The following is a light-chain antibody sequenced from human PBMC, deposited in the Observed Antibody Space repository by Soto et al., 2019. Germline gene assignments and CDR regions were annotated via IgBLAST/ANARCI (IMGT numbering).Light chain of an antibody. CDR3: NSYTTMNTYV. J-gene: IGLJ1*01. Sequence: QSALTQPASVSGSPGQSITISCTGSSTDVGAYNYVSWYQQYPGQAPNLLIYEVSRRPSGFSHRFSGSKSVNTASLTISGLQAEDEAHNYCNSYTTMNTYVFGTGTKVTVL. CDR2: EVS. V-gene: IGLV2-14*01. CDR1: STDVGAYNY.